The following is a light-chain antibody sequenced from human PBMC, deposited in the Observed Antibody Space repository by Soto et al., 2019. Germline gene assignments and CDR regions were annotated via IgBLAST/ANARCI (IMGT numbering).Light chain of an antibody. CDR1: QGISTY. V-gene: IGKV1-9*01. J-gene: IGKJ4*01. CDR3: QQYYTSALT. CDR2: TAS. Sequence: DIHLTQSPSFLSASVGDRVTITCRASQGISTYLAWYQQKPGKAPNLLIYTASTLQTGVPSRFSGSAFGTEFTLTISSLQAEDVAVYYCQQYYTSALTFGGGTKVEIK.